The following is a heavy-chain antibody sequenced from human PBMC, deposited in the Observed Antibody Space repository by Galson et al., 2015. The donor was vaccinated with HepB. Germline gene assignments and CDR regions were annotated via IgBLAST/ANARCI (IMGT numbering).Heavy chain of an antibody. J-gene: IGHJ4*02. D-gene: IGHD3-22*01. CDR1: GSSFNTYA. CDR3: ARGPRYYYDSSGPGYFDY. Sequence: SLRLSCAASGSSFNTYAMSWVRQAPGKGLEWVSAISGSGGTTYYAHSVKGRFTISRDNSKKTLSLQMNSLRAEDTAVYYCARGPRYYYDSSGPGYFDYWGQGTLVTVSS. CDR2: ISGSGGTT. V-gene: IGHV3-23*01.